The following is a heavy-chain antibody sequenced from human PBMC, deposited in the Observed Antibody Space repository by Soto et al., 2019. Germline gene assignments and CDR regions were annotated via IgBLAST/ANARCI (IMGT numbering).Heavy chain of an antibody. Sequence: GESLKISCKGSGYSFTSYLIGWVRQMPGKGLEWMGIIYPGDSDTRYSPSFQGQVTISADTSISTAYLQWSSLKASDTAMYYCARHRAYGSSSGAFDIWGQGTMVTVSS. CDR2: IYPGDSDT. CDR3: ARHRAYGSSSGAFDI. V-gene: IGHV5-51*01. D-gene: IGHD6-6*01. CDR1: GYSFTSYL. J-gene: IGHJ3*02.